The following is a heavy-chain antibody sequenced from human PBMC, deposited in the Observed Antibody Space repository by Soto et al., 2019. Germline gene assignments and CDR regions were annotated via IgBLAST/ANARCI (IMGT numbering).Heavy chain of an antibody. D-gene: IGHD2-8*01. CDR1: GDSFTNYA. CDR2: IILALGNP. V-gene: IGHV1-69*01. J-gene: IGHJ1*01. CDR3: GRYCTNTKCRGGYYLDI. Sequence: QVLLVQSGAEMKQPGSSVSVSCRASGDSFTNYAFTWVRQAPGQGPEWLGGIILALGNPHYSQRFQGRLTITADESSIKVYRELGSLRLDDTAVYYCGRYCTNTKCRGGYYLDIWGQGTLITVSS.